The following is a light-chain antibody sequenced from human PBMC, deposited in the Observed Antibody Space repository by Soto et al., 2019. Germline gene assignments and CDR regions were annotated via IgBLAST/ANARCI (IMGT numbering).Light chain of an antibody. CDR3: QQYDTWPPT. V-gene: IGKV3-15*01. J-gene: IGKJ1*01. CDR1: QSVNSK. Sequence: EIVMTQSPATLSVSPGEGVTLSCRASQSVNSKLAWYQQKPGQAPRVLIYDVSRRATGIPARFSGSGSGTEFTLTISSLQSEDFAVYWGQQYDTWPPTFGQGAKVEVE. CDR2: DVS.